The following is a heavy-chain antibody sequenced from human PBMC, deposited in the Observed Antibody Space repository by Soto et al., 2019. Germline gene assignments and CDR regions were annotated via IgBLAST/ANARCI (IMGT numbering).Heavy chain of an antibody. CDR1: GFTFSSYA. Sequence: QVQLVESGGGVLQPGRSLRLSCAASGFTFSSYAMHWVRQAPGKGLEWVAVISYDGSNKYYADSVKGRFTISRDNSKNTLYLQMNSLRAEDTAVYYCARVGYGDYGDYYYGMDVWGQGTTVTVSS. CDR2: ISYDGSNK. J-gene: IGHJ6*02. D-gene: IGHD4-17*01. CDR3: ARVGYGDYGDYYYGMDV. V-gene: IGHV3-30-3*01.